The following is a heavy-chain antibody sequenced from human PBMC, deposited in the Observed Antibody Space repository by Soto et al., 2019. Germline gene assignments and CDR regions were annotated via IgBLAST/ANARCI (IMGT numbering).Heavy chain of an antibody. Sequence: GGSLRLSCAASGFTFSSYGMHWVRQAPGKGLEWVAVIWYDGSNKYYADSVKGRFTISRDNSKNTLYLQMNSLRAEDTAVYYCARDRVYFDPKKYYYYYYGMDVWGQGTTVTVSS. CDR2: IWYDGSNK. V-gene: IGHV3-33*01. CDR1: GFTFSSYG. J-gene: IGHJ6*02. CDR3: ARDRVYFDPKKYYYYYYGMDV. D-gene: IGHD3-9*01.